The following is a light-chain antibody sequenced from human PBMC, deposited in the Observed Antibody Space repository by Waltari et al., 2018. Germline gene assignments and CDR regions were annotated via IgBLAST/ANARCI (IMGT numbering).Light chain of an antibody. Sequence: QSALAQPASVSGSPGRSITISCSGSSSDFGGYDLVSWYQHKPGRAPKPIISDVTERPSGVSDRFSGSKSGNTASLTISGLLPEDEADYYCCSYAGNRIWIFGGGTKVTVL. J-gene: IGLJ2*01. V-gene: IGLV2-23*02. CDR1: SSDFGGYDL. CDR3: CSYAGNRIWI. CDR2: DVT.